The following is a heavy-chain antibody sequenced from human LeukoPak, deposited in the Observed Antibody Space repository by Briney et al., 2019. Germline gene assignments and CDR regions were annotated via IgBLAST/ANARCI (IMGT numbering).Heavy chain of an antibody. D-gene: IGHD2-21*02. V-gene: IGHV1-69*13. CDR2: IIPIFGTA. CDR3: ARDSDYGVVTAILRD. J-gene: IGHJ4*02. CDR1: GGTFSSYA. Sequence: PVKVCCKASGGTFSSYAISWVRQAPGPGLEWMGGIIPIFGTANYAQKIQGRVTITADESTSTAYMELSSLRSEDTAVYYCARDSDYGVVTAILRDWGQGTLVAVSS.